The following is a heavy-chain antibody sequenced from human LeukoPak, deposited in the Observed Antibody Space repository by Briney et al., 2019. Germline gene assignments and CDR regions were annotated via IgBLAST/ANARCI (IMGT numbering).Heavy chain of an antibody. Sequence: PGGSLRLSCAASGFTFSSYAMSWVGQAPGKGVEGVSGISGSGGSTYYADSVKRPFTISRDNSKNTLYLQMNSLRAEDTAVYYCAARITMIVVGSVPYPWGQGTLVTVSS. CDR3: AARITMIVVGSVPYP. D-gene: IGHD3-22*01. J-gene: IGHJ5*02. V-gene: IGHV3-23*01. CDR1: GFTFSSYA. CDR2: ISGSGGST.